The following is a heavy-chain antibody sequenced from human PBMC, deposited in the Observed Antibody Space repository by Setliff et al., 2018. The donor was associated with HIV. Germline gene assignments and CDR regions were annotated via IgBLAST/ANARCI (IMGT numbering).Heavy chain of an antibody. D-gene: IGHD1-26*01. Sequence: GGSLRLSCAASGFTFSSYGMHWVRQAPGKGLEWVAVIWYDGSARYYVDSVKGRFTVSRDNAKNSLFLQMNSLSVEDTAVYYCAKSRVGFSVPYDAFDIWGQGTMVTVSS. CDR3: AKSRVGFSVPYDAFDI. V-gene: IGHV3-33*03. CDR1: GFTFSSYG. J-gene: IGHJ3*02. CDR2: IWYDGSAR.